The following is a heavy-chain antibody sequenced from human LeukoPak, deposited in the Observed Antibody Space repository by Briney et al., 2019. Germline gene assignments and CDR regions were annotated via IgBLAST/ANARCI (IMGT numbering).Heavy chain of an antibody. J-gene: IGHJ4*02. CDR2: ISSSSSTI. CDR1: GFTFSSYS. D-gene: IGHD3-3*01. V-gene: IGHV3-48*01. Sequence: PTGGSLRLSCAASGFTFSSYSMNWVRQAPGKGLEWVSYISSSSSTIYYADSVKGRFTISRDNAKNSLYLQMNSLRAEDTAVYYCARVTIFGVPYFDYWGQGTLVTVSS. CDR3: ARVTIFGVPYFDY.